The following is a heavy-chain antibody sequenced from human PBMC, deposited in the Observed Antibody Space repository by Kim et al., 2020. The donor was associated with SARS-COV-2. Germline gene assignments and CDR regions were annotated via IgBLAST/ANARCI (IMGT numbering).Heavy chain of an antibody. Sequence: SETLSLTCTVSGGSISSSSYYWGWIRQPPGKGLEWIGSIYYSGSTYYNPSLKSRVTISVDTSKNQFFLKLSSVTAADTAVYYCARLLRSSGHYYFDYWGQGTLVTVSS. CDR2: IYYSGST. J-gene: IGHJ4*02. CDR1: GGSISSSSYY. CDR3: ARLLRSSGHYYFDY. V-gene: IGHV4-39*01. D-gene: IGHD3-22*01.